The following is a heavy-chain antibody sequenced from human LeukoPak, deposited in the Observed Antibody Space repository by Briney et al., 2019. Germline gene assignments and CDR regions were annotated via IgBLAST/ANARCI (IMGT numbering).Heavy chain of an antibody. J-gene: IGHJ4*02. CDR2: IYSGGST. CDR3: ARDGGYSGYDFDY. Sequence: GGSLRLSCAASGFTVSSNYMSWVRQAPGKGLDLVSVIYSGGSTYYADSVKGRFTISRDNSKNTLYLQMNSLRAEDTAVYYCARDGGYSGYDFDYWGQGTLVTVSS. CDR1: GFTVSSNY. V-gene: IGHV3-53*01. D-gene: IGHD5-12*01.